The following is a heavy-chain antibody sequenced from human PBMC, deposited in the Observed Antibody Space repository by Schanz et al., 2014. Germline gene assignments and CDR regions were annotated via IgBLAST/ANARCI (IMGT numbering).Heavy chain of an antibody. Sequence: QVQLVQSGAEVKKPGASVKVSCKAFGYSFTSYYIHWVRQAPGQGLEWMATINPSGGSTSFAQKFQGRVTMTKDTSINTVYMELSTLTSDDTAVYYCARESVSRTRLFDPWGQGTLVTVSS. J-gene: IGHJ5*02. V-gene: IGHV1-46*01. CDR1: GYSFTSYY. D-gene: IGHD3-3*01. CDR3: ARESVSRTRLFDP. CDR2: INPSGGST.